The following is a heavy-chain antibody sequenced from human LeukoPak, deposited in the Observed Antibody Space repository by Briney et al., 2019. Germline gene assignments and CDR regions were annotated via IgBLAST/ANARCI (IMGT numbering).Heavy chain of an antibody. D-gene: IGHD1-7*01. J-gene: IGHJ4*02. CDR2: ISYEGSNK. V-gene: IGHV3-30*18. Sequence: GGSLRLSCAASGFSFSTYAMHWVRQASGKGLEWVAFISYEGSNKYYTDSVKGRFTVSRDNSKNTLYLQMNTLRAEDTAVYRCAKDYGMGTYFGNWGQGALVAVSS. CDR1: GFSFSTYA. CDR3: AKDYGMGTYFGN.